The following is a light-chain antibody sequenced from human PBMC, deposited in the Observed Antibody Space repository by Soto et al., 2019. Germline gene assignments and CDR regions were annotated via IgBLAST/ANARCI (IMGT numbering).Light chain of an antibody. J-gene: IGKJ1*01. V-gene: IGKV3D-15*02. CDR2: GAS. Sequence: IVMKQSPGTLSVSPGDGATLSCRASQSVSTKIAWYQQKPGQAPRLLIYGASSRATGIPARFSGSGSGTEFTLTISSMQSEDFGVYSCQPYAKEPLTVGQGTKLASK. CDR1: QSVSTK. CDR3: QPYAKEPLT.